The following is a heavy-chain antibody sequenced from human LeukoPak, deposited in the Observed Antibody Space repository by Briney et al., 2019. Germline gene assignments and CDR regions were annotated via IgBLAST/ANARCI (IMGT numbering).Heavy chain of an antibody. CDR1: GYTFTNYA. CDR3: ARGALYYYDPSGRYYYYGMDV. Sequence: ASVKVSCKASGYTFTNYAMHWVRQAPGQRLEWMGWINAGNGNTKYSLKFQDGVTLTRDTSASTAYMELSSLRSEDTAVYYCARGALYYYDPSGRYYYYGMDVWGQGTTVTVSS. D-gene: IGHD3-22*01. CDR2: INAGNGNT. J-gene: IGHJ6*02. V-gene: IGHV1-3*01.